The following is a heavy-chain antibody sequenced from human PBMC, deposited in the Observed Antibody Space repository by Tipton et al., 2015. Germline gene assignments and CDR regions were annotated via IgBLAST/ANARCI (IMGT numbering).Heavy chain of an antibody. CDR3: TRGRYGAYDI. Sequence: TLSLTCAVSAYSISSDYYWGWIRQPPGKGLEWIGSISHSGNTYYNPSLKSRVTMSRDTSKNQFSLQLNSVTPEDTAVYYCTRGRYGAYDIWGQGTMVTVSS. CDR2: ISHSGNT. J-gene: IGHJ3*02. CDR1: AYSISSDYY. V-gene: IGHV4-38-2*01. D-gene: IGHD3-9*01.